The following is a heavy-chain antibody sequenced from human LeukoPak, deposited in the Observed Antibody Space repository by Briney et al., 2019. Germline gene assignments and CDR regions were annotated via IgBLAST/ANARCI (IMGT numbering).Heavy chain of an antibody. Sequence: GGSLRLSCAASGFTFSSYGMHWVRQAPGKGLEWVAVISYDGSNKYYADSVKGRFTISRDNSKNTLYLQMNSLRAEDTAVYYCAKDLTYGDYAEGGDYWGQGTLVTVSS. CDR2: ISYDGSNK. J-gene: IGHJ4*02. D-gene: IGHD4-17*01. CDR3: AKDLTYGDYAEGGDY. CDR1: GFTFSSYG. V-gene: IGHV3-30*18.